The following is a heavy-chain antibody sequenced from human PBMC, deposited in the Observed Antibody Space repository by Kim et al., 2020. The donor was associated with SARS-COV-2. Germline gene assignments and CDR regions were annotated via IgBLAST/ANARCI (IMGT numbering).Heavy chain of an antibody. CDR3: AKDSYSGLLLWFGEYDY. Sequence: GGSLRLSCAASGFTFSSYGMHWVRQAPGKGLEWVAVISYDGSNKYYADSVKGRFTISRDNSKNTLYLQMNSLRAEDTAVYYCAKDSYSGLLLWFGEYDY. CDR2: ISYDGSNK. CDR1: GFTFSSYG. V-gene: IGHV3-30*18. D-gene: IGHD3-10*01. J-gene: IGHJ4*01.